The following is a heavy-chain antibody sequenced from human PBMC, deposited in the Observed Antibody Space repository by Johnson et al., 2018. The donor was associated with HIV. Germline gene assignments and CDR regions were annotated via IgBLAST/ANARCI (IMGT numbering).Heavy chain of an antibody. Sequence: QVQLVESGGGVVQPGRSLRLSCAGSGFTFSDYYMSWIRQAPGKGLEWVSYISSSGSTGCAGSVKGRFTISRDNARNSLYLQMNTLRAEDTALYYCARDRRNYYDSSGYPDYDAFEIWGQGTMVTVSS. CDR3: ARDRRNYYDSSGYPDYDAFEI. D-gene: IGHD3-22*01. J-gene: IGHJ3*02. V-gene: IGHV3-11*05. CDR2: ISSSGST. CDR1: GFTFSDYY.